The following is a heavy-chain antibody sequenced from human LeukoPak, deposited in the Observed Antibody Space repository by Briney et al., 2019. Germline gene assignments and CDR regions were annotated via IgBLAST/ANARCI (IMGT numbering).Heavy chain of an antibody. CDR3: ARNHYSGSFAGY. CDR2: ISSSGSTR. Sequence: GGSLRLSCAASGFTFSSYSMNWVRQAPGKGLEWVSYISSSGSTRYYADSVKGRFTISRDNAKNSLYLQMNSLRAEDTAVYYCARNHYSGSFAGYWGQGTLVTVSS. CDR1: GFTFSSYS. V-gene: IGHV3-48*04. D-gene: IGHD1-26*01. J-gene: IGHJ4*02.